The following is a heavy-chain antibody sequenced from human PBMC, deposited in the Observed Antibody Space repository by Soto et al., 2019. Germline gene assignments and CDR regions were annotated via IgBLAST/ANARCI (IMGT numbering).Heavy chain of an antibody. CDR3: ARDQSKVDLWSGPGPYYYGMDV. CDR2: IIPIFGTA. J-gene: IGHJ6*02. D-gene: IGHD3-3*01. V-gene: IGHV1-69*01. Sequence: QVQLVQSGAEVKKPGSSVKVSCKASGGTFSSYAISWVRQAPGQGLEWMGGIIPIFGTANYAQKFQGRVTITADESTNEAYMELSRLRSEDTAVYYCARDQSKVDLWSGPGPYYYGMDVWGQGTTVTVSS. CDR1: GGTFSSYA.